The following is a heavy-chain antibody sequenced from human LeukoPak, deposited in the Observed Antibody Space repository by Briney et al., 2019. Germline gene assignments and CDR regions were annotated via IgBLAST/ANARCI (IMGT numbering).Heavy chain of an antibody. CDR3: ASASITRYYFDY. Sequence: PSETLSLTCAVYGESFSGYYWSWIRQPPGKGLEWIGEINHSGSTNYNPSLKSRVTISVDTSKNQFSLKLSSVTAADTAVYYCASASITRYYFDYWGQGTLVTVSS. V-gene: IGHV4-34*01. D-gene: IGHD4-11*01. CDR1: GESFSGYY. CDR2: INHSGST. J-gene: IGHJ4*02.